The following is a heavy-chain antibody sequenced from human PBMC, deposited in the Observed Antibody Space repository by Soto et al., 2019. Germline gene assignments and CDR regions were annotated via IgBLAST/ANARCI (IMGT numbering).Heavy chain of an antibody. Sequence: QVQLVESGGGVVQPGRSLRLSCAASGFTFSSYGMHWVRQAPGKGLEWVAVIWYDGSNIYYADSVKGRFTISRDNSKNTLYLQMNSLRAEDTAVYYCARVPTVTPVFFDYWGQGTLVTVSS. V-gene: IGHV3-33*01. CDR1: GFTFSSYG. J-gene: IGHJ4*02. CDR3: ARVPTVTPVFFDY. D-gene: IGHD4-17*01. CDR2: IWYDGSNI.